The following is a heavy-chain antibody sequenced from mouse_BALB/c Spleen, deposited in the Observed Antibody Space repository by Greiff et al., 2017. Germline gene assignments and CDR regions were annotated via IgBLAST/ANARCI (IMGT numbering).Heavy chain of an antibody. CDR3: ARQGSMMVTFFDY. CDR1: GFTFSSYG. V-gene: IGHV5-6*01. CDR2: ISSGGSYT. J-gene: IGHJ2*01. Sequence: EVQLVESGGDSVKHGGSLKLSCAASGFTFSSYGMSWVRQTPDKRLEWVATISSGGSYTYYPDSVKGRFTISRDNAKNTLYLQMSSLKSEDTAMYYCARQGSMMVTFFDYWGQGTTLTVSS. D-gene: IGHD2-3*01.